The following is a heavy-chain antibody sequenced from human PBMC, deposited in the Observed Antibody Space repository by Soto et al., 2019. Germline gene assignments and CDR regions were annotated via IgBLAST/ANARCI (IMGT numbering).Heavy chain of an antibody. Sequence: GGSLRLSCAASGVTFSSYGMHWVRQAPGKGLEWVAVISYDGSNKYYADSVKGRFTISRDNSKNTLYLQMNSLRAEDTAVYYCAKATHYDILTGYLYWGQGTLVTVSS. V-gene: IGHV3-30*18. J-gene: IGHJ4*02. D-gene: IGHD3-9*01. CDR1: GVTFSSYG. CDR3: AKATHYDILTGYLY. CDR2: ISYDGSNK.